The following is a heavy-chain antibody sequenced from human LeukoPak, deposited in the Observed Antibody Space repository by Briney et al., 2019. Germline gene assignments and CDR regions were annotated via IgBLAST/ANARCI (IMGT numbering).Heavy chain of an antibody. D-gene: IGHD5-24*01. Sequence: GGSLRLSCAAFVFTFSSYSMNWVRQAPGKGLEWVANIKQDGSEKYYVDSVKGRFTISRDNAKNSLYLQMNSLRAEDTAVYYCTRGMATIDGYYYYMDVWGKGTTVTVSS. J-gene: IGHJ6*03. CDR3: TRGMATIDGYYYYMDV. V-gene: IGHV3-7*01. CDR2: IKQDGSEK. CDR1: VFTFSSYS.